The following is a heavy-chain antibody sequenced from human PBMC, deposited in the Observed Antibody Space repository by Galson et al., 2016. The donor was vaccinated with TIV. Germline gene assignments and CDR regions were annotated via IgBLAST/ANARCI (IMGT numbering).Heavy chain of an antibody. J-gene: IGHJ4*02. CDR3: AREKAGPGY. Sequence: SVKVSCKASGYTFRNYAMNWVRQAPGQGFEWMGWINTDTGHLTYAQGFTGRFVFSLDTSVNTAYLEITSLRTEDTAVYYCAREKAGPGYWGQGTLITVSS. CDR2: INTDTGHL. D-gene: IGHD6-19*01. V-gene: IGHV7-4-1*02. CDR1: GYTFRNYA.